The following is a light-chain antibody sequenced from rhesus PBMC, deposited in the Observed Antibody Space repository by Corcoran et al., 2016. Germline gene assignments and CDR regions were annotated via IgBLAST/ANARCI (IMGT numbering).Light chain of an antibody. J-gene: IGKJ4*01. CDR1: ENIYSD. CDR2: GAS. CDR3: QHYYDKPLT. V-gene: IGKV1S8*01. Sequence: DIQMTQSPSALSVSVGDRVTISCRASENIYSDLAWYQQKPGKAPRLLVYGASSLQSGVPSRFSGSGSGTDFTLTISSLQPEDVASYYCQHYYDKPLTFGGGTKVEF.